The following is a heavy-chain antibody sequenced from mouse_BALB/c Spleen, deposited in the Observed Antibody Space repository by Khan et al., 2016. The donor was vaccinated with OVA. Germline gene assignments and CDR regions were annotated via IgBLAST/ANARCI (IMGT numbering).Heavy chain of an antibody. V-gene: IGHV5-6*01. CDR2: ISSGGDYT. CDR1: GFIFSSYS. Sequence: VELVASGGDLVKPGGSLKLSCAASGFIFSSYSMSWVRQTPDKRLEWVATISSGGDYTYYPDSVKGRFTFSRDDAKNTLYLQMSSLKSEDTAMYYWTRRLNGAFAYGGQATLVTVSA. J-gene: IGHJ3*01. CDR3: TRRLNGAFAY.